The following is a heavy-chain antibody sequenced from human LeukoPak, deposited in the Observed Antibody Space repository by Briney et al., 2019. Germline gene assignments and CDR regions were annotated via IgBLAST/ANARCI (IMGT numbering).Heavy chain of an antibody. CDR1: GGTFSSYA. Sequence: SVKVSCKASGGTFSSYAISWVRQAPGQGLEWMGGIIPIFGTANYAQKFQGRVTITADKSTSTAYMELSSLRSEDTAVYYCARHDDEFGELSWFDPWGQGTLVTVSS. V-gene: IGHV1-69*06. J-gene: IGHJ5*02. CDR3: ARHDDEFGELSWFDP. D-gene: IGHD3-10*01. CDR2: IIPIFGTA.